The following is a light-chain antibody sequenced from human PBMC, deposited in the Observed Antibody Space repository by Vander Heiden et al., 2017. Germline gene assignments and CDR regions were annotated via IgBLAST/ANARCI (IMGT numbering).Light chain of an antibody. CDR1: QSISSD. V-gene: IGKV1-39*01. J-gene: IGKJ4*01. CDR2: AAA. Sequence: IQLTQSPSSLSASVGDRVTITCRASQSISSDLHWYQQKPVKAPKLLIYAAASLQSGVPSRFRGSGSGTDFTRTISRRQPEDFATYYCQQSDTIPHTFGRGTKVEIK. CDR3: QQSDTIPHT.